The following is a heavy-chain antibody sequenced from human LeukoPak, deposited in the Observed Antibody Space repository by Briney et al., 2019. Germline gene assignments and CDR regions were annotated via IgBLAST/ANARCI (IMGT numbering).Heavy chain of an antibody. Sequence: ASVKVSCKASGYTFTSYYMHWVRQAPGQGLEWMGIINPSGGSTSYAQKFQGRVTMTRDTSTSTVYMELSSLRSEDTAVYYCARDQKRSSIAVLYYFDYWGQGTLVTVSS. D-gene: IGHD6-6*01. CDR1: GYTFTSYY. CDR2: INPSGGST. CDR3: ARDQKRSSIAVLYYFDY. J-gene: IGHJ4*02. V-gene: IGHV1-46*01.